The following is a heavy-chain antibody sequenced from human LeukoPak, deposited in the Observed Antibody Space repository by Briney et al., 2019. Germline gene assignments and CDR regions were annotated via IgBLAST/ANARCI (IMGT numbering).Heavy chain of an antibody. CDR3: ASHYYDYVWGSYRYTEDDAFDI. V-gene: IGHV3-21*01. CDR2: ISSSSSYI. D-gene: IGHD3-16*02. Sequence: GGSLRPSCAASGFTFSSYSMNWVRQAPGKGLEWVSSISSSSSYIYYADSVKGRFTISRHNAKNSLYLQMNSLRAEDTAVYYCASHYYDYVWGSYRYTEDDAFDIWGQGTMVTVSS. J-gene: IGHJ3*02. CDR1: GFTFSSYS.